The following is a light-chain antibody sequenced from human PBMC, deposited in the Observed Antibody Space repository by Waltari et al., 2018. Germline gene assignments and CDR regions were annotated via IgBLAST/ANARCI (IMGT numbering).Light chain of an antibody. Sequence: DIQMTQSPSPLSASVGDRVTITCRASQHISNYLNWYQQKPGKAPKLLMYAVSSLPTGVPSMFSGSGFGTDFTLTISNLQLEDFATYYCQQNYESPRTFGPGTKVDF. CDR3: QQNYESPRT. CDR1: QHISNY. J-gene: IGKJ3*01. CDR2: AVS. V-gene: IGKV1-39*01.